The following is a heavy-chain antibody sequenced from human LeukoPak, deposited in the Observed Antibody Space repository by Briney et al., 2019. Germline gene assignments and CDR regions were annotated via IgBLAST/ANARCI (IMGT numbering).Heavy chain of an antibody. Sequence: SETLSLTCTVSGGSISSSSYYWGWIRQPPGKGLEWIGSIYYSGSTYYNPSLKSRVTISVDTSKNQFSLKLSSVTAADTAVYYCATVRSNWGWSGVYWGQGTLVTVS. J-gene: IGHJ4*02. CDR1: GGSISSSSYY. D-gene: IGHD7-27*01. CDR3: ATVRSNWGWSGVY. CDR2: IYYSGST. V-gene: IGHV4-39*01.